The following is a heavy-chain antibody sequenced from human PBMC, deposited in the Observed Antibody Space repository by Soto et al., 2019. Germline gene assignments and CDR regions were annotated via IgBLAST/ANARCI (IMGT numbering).Heavy chain of an antibody. V-gene: IGHV3-21*01. CDR1: GFSFNTYN. CDR3: GNXYGYDGDY. D-gene: IGHD5-18*01. CDR2: ISGSSSYV. J-gene: IGHJ4*02. Sequence: GGSLRLSCEASGFSFNTYNMNWVRQAPGKGLEWVSCISGSSSYVYYADSVKGRFTISRDNAKNSLYLQMNSLRAEDTAVYYCGNXYGYDGDYWGQGTLVTVSS.